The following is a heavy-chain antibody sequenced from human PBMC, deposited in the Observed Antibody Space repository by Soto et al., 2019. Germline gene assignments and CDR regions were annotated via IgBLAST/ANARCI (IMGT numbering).Heavy chain of an antibody. V-gene: IGHV1-2*02. Sequence: ASVKVSCKASGYTFTGYYMHWVRQAPGQGLEWMGWINPNSGGTNYAQKFQGRVTMTRDTSISTAYMELRSLRSDDTAVYYCARSHGGGYYSAYWGQGTLVTVSS. CDR3: ARSHGGGYYSAY. J-gene: IGHJ4*02. CDR1: GYTFTGYY. CDR2: INPNSGGT. D-gene: IGHD3-22*01.